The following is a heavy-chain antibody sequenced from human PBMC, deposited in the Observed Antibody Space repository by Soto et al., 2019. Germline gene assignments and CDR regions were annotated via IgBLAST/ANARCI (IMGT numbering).Heavy chain of an antibody. D-gene: IGHD1-1*01. CDR2: IYYNGNT. J-gene: IGHJ4*02. Sequence: QLQLQESGPGLVKPSETLSLTCTVSGGSISSSPYYWGWIRQPPGKGLEWIGNIYYNGNTVYNPSLKSRATISVDTSKNQFSLKLSSVTAADTAVYYCARHGPLSNNWNQLDYWGQGTLVTVSS. CDR1: GGSISSSPYY. V-gene: IGHV4-39*01. CDR3: ARHGPLSNNWNQLDY.